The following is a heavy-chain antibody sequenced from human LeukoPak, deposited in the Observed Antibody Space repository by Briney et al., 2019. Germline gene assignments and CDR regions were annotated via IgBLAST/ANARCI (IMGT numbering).Heavy chain of an antibody. V-gene: IGHV3-7*01. CDR1: GFTFSSYW. J-gene: IGHJ4*02. D-gene: IGHD3-3*01. Sequence: GRSLRLSCAASGFTFSSYWMSWVRQAPGKGLEWVANIKQDGSEKYYVDSVKGRFTISRDNAKNSLYLQMNSLRAEDTAVYYCARGSGDYDFWSGYYALDYWGQGTLVTVSS. CDR3: ARGSGDYDFWSGYYALDY. CDR2: IKQDGSEK.